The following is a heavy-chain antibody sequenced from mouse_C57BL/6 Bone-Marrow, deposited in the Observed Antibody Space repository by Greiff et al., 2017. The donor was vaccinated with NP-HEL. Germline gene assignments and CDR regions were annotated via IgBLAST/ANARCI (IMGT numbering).Heavy chain of an antibody. CDR1: GYTFTEYP. CDR2: FYPGSGSI. D-gene: IGHD1-1*01. J-gene: IGHJ4*01. Sequence: VQLQQSGAELVKPGASVKLSCKASGYTFTEYPIHWVKQRSGQGLEWIGWFYPGSGSIKYNEKFKDKATLTADKSSSTVYMELSRLTSEDSAVYFCARHAYYYGSSYDYAMDYWGQGTSVTVSS. V-gene: IGHV1-62-2*01. CDR3: ARHAYYYGSSYDYAMDY.